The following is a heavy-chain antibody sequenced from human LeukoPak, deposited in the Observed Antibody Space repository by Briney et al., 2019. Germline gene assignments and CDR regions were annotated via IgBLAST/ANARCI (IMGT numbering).Heavy chain of an antibody. CDR3: ARHFRGYGYAAAGIFDY. CDR1: GGSISSYY. J-gene: IGHJ4*02. Sequence: SSETLSLTCTVSGGSISSYYWSWIRQPPGKELEWVGYVYHSGSTKYNPSLKSRVTISVDTPKNQFSLRLNSVTAADTAVYYRARHFRGYGYAAAGIFDYWGQGTLVTVSS. D-gene: IGHD5-18*01. V-gene: IGHV4-59*08. CDR2: VYHSGST.